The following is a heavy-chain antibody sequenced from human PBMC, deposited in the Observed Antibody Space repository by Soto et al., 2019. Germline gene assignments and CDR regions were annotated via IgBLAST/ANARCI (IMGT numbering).Heavy chain of an antibody. CDR3: ASVGFGGEDWFEP. V-gene: IGHV1-3*01. CDR1: GYTFTSYA. CDR2: INAGNGNT. J-gene: IGHJ5*02. D-gene: IGHD3-10*01. Sequence: QVQLVQSGAEVKKPGASVKVSCKASGYTFTSYAMHWVRQAPGQRLEWMGWINAGNGNTKYSQKFQGRVTITRDTSASKAYMELSSLRSEATAVYYCASVGFGGEDWFEPWGQGTLVTVS.